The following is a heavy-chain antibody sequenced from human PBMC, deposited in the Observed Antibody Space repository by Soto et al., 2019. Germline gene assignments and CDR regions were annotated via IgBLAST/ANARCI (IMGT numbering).Heavy chain of an antibody. Sequence: SETLSLTCAVFGGSFSGYYWSWIRQPPGKGLEWIGEINHSGSTNYNPSLKSRVTISVDTSKNQFSLKLSSVTAADTAVYYCAREGQLVPYFDYWGQGTLVTVSS. CDR3: AREGQLVPYFDY. CDR1: GGSFSGYY. D-gene: IGHD6-13*01. V-gene: IGHV4-34*01. J-gene: IGHJ4*02. CDR2: INHSGST.